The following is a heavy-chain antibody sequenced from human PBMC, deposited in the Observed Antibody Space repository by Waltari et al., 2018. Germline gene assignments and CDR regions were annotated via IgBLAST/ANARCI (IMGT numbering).Heavy chain of an antibody. CDR3: AREYCGGDCRLFDY. D-gene: IGHD2-21*02. Sequence: LVQSGSEVIKPGASVKVSCKVSRDAITEHYIHWVRQAPGQGLEWMGWINPNGGATNYARNLRGRITLTWDTSATTSSMGLSGLRSDDTAVYYCAREYCGGDCRLFDYWGQGTLVTVSS. J-gene: IGHJ4*01. CDR1: RDAITEHY. V-gene: IGHV1-2*02. CDR2: INPNGGAT.